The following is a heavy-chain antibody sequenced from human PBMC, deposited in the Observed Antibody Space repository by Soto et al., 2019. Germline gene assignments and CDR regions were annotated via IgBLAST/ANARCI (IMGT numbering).Heavy chain of an antibody. J-gene: IGHJ4*02. D-gene: IGHD6-19*01. CDR1: GYTFTNYG. CDR3: ARDPAQQWPYYFDY. CDR2: ISAYNGNT. Sequence: QVQLVQSGAEVKKPGASVKVYCKTSGYTFTNYGISWVRQAPGQGLEWMGWISAYNGNTNYAQKLQGRVTMTTDTSTSTAYMELRSLRSDDTAVYYCARDPAQQWPYYFDYWGQGTLVTVSS. V-gene: IGHV1-18*01.